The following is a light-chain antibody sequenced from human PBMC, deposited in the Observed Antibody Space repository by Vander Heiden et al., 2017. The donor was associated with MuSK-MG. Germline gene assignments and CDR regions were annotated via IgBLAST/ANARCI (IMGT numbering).Light chain of an antibody. CDR3: YSADSSGNHRV. CDR1: ALPEKS. CDR2: DDR. V-gene: IGLV3-10*01. J-gene: IGLJ2*01. Sequence: SYELRQPPSLSVSPGQTARITCSGDALPEKSAAWYQQKSGQAPVLVIYDDRTRPYGIPERFSGSNSGTMATLTISGAQVEDEADDFCYSADSSGNHRVFGGGTKLTVL.